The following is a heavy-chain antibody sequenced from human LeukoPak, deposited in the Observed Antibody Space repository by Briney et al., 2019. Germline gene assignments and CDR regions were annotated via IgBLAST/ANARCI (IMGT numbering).Heavy chain of an antibody. CDR3: ASARGYDFWSGSNY. J-gene: IGHJ4*02. CDR2: IKQDGSEK. Sequence: GGSLRLSCAASGFTFSSYWMSWVRQAPGKGLEWVAKIKQDGSEKYYVDSVKGRFTISRDNAKNSLYLQMNSLRAEDTAVYYCASARGYDFWSGSNYWGRGTLVTVSS. V-gene: IGHV3-7*01. CDR1: GFTFSSYW. D-gene: IGHD3-3*01.